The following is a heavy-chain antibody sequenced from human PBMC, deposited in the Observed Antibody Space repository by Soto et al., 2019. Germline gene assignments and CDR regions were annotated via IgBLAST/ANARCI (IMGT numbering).Heavy chain of an antibody. J-gene: IGHJ6*02. CDR3: ARVRGYSYGNGMDV. Sequence: PSETLSLTCAVSGGSISSSNWWSWVRQPPGKGLEWIGEIYHSGSTNYNPSLKSRVTISVDKSKNQFSLKLSSVTAADTAVYYCARVRGYSYGNGMDVWGQGTTVTVSS. CDR1: GGSISSSNW. D-gene: IGHD5-18*01. CDR2: IYHSGST. V-gene: IGHV4-4*02.